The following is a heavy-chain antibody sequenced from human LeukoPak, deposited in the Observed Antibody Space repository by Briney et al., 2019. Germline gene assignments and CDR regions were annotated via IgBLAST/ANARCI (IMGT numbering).Heavy chain of an antibody. Sequence: GGSLRLSCAASGFTFSSYAMSWVRQAPGKGLEWVSGITGSSGTTYYGDSVRGRFTISRDNSKNTLYLQMNSLRAEDTAVYYCAKDNQIAARPFDYWGQGTLVTVSS. J-gene: IGHJ4*02. CDR2: ITGSSGTT. CDR3: AKDNQIAARPFDY. D-gene: IGHD6-6*01. CDR1: GFTFSSYA. V-gene: IGHV3-23*01.